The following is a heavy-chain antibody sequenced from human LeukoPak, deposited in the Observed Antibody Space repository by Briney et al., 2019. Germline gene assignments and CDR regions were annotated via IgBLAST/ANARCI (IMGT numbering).Heavy chain of an antibody. CDR2: ISSSGSTI. V-gene: IGHV3-48*03. CDR1: GFTFSSYE. Sequence: GGSLRLSCAASGFTFSSYEMNWVRQAPGKGLEWVSYISSSGSTIYYADSVKGRFTISRDNAKNSLYLQMNSLRAEDTAVYYCARDSYGDYPYYYYGMDVWGKGTTATVSS. CDR3: ARDSYGDYPYYYYGMDV. J-gene: IGHJ6*04. D-gene: IGHD4-17*01.